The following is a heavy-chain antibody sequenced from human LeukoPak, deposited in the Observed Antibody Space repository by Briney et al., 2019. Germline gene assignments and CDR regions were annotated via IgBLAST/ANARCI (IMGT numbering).Heavy chain of an antibody. CDR1: GGSISSSNW. Sequence: PSGTLSLTCAVSGGSISSSNWWSWVRQPPGKGLEWIGEIYHSGSTNYNPSLKSRVTISVDKSKNQFSLKLSSVTAADTAVYYCARDTYYYDNSDNFDDVFDIWGQGTRVTVSS. J-gene: IGHJ3*02. CDR3: ARDTYYYDNSDNFDDVFDI. CDR2: IYHSGST. V-gene: IGHV4-4*02. D-gene: IGHD3-22*01.